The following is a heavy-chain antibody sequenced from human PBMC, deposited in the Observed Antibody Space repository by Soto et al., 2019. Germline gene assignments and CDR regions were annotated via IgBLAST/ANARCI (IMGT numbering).Heavy chain of an antibody. CDR1: GGSFSGYY. CDR3: ASRNPWSRLDY. CDR2: INHSGST. J-gene: IGHJ4*02. Sequence: PSETLSLTCAVYGGSFSGYYWSWIRQPPGKGLEWIGEINHSGSTNYNPSLKSRVTISVDTSKNQFSLKLSSVTAADTAVYYCASRNPWSRLDYWGQGTLVTVSS. V-gene: IGHV4-34*01. D-gene: IGHD3-3*01.